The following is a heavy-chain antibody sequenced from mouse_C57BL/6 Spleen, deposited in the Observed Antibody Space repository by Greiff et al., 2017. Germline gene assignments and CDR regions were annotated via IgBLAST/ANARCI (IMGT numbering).Heavy chain of an antibody. J-gene: IGHJ4*01. CDR1: GFSFNTYA. D-gene: IGHD4-1*01. CDR3: VRQKLGRGDYYAMDY. Sequence: EVNVVESGGGLVQPKGSLKLSCAASGFSFNTYAMNWVRQAPGKGLEWVARIRSKSNNYATYYADSVKDSFTISRDDSESMLYLQMKNLKTEDTAMYYCVRQKLGRGDYYAMDYWGQGTSVTVSS. CDR2: IRSKSNNYAT. V-gene: IGHV10-1*01.